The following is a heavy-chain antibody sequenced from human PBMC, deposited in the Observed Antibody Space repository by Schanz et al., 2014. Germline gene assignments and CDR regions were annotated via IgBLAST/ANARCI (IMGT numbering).Heavy chain of an antibody. V-gene: IGHV3-15*01. Sequence: EVQLVESGGGLVQPGGSLRLSCTASGFTFSSYSMNWVRQAPGKGLEWVGRIKGKTDGGTADYAAPMKGRFTISRDDSKNTLFLQMNSLRAEDTAVYYCAKDRSWDYDSSGYFDYWGQGTLVTVSS. CDR3: AKDRSWDYDSSGYFDY. CDR1: GFTFSSYS. CDR2: IKGKTDGGTA. J-gene: IGHJ4*02. D-gene: IGHD3-22*01.